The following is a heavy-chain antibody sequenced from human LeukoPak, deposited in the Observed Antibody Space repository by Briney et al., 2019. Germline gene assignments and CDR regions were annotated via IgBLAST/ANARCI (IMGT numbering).Heavy chain of an antibody. Sequence: SETLSLTCTVSSGSFSSGSHYWSWVRQPAGKGLEWIGRINTSGSTSYNPSLKSRVTISVDTSKNQFSLRLRYVTAADTAVYYCTRDQTPYYWGQGTLVTVSS. V-gene: IGHV4-61*02. CDR1: SGSFSSGSHY. CDR2: INTSGST. J-gene: IGHJ4*02. CDR3: TRDQTPYY.